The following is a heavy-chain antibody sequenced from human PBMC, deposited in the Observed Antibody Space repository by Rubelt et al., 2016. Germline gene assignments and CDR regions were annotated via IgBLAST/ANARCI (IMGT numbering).Heavy chain of an antibody. D-gene: IGHD6-19*01. CDR2: IYHSGKT. CDR1: GYSITSGYY. J-gene: IGHJ4*02. Sequence: QVQLQESGPGLVKPSETLSLTCTVSGYSITSGYYWAWIRQTPGRGLEWIGGIYHSGKTYYNASLKSRVSISVDTSKNQFSLKLSSVTAADTAVYYCAREVAVAGPLYFDYWGQGTLVTVSS. V-gene: IGHV4-38-2*02. CDR3: AREVAVAGPLYFDY.